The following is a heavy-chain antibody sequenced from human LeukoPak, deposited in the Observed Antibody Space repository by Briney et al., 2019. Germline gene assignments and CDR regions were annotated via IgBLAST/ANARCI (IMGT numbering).Heavy chain of an antibody. CDR3: ARAFSGITGNAIDY. J-gene: IGHJ4*02. V-gene: IGHV4-59*08. CDR1: GGSISSYY. CDR2: IYYSGST. Sequence: SETLSLTCTVSGGSISSYYWSWIRQPPGKGLEWIGYIYYSGSTNYNPSLKSRVTISVDTSKNQFSLKLSSVTAADTAVYYCARAFSGITGNAIDYWGQGTLVTVSS. D-gene: IGHD1-20*01.